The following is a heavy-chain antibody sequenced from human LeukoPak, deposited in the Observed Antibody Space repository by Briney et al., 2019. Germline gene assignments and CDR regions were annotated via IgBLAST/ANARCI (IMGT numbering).Heavy chain of an antibody. Sequence: SETLSLTCAVYGGSFSGYYWSWIRQPPGKGLEWIGEINHSGSTNYNPSLKSRVTISVDTFKNQFSLKLSSVTAADTAVYYCARGGDTAMVTWDYWGQGTLVTVSS. CDR1: GGSFSGYY. CDR3: ARGGDTAMVTWDY. J-gene: IGHJ4*02. D-gene: IGHD5-18*01. CDR2: INHSGST. V-gene: IGHV4-34*01.